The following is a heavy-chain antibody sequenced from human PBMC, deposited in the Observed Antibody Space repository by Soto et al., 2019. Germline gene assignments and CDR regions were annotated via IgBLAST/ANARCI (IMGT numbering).Heavy chain of an antibody. D-gene: IGHD1-26*01. J-gene: IGHJ4*02. Sequence: PGGSLRLSCAASGFTFSNYAISWVRQAPAKGLEWVSTISGGTVGSTNYAESVKGRFTISRDNSKNTLYLQLNSLRAEDTATYYCAKGYSASYYGVFDYWGQGTLVTVSS. CDR3: AKGYSASYYGVFDY. CDR2: ISGGTVGST. V-gene: IGHV3-23*01. CDR1: GFTFSNYA.